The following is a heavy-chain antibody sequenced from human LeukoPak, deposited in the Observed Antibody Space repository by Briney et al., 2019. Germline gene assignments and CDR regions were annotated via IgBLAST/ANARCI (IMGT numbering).Heavy chain of an antibody. CDR2: IKEDGSLT. CDR3: ARFGNYYFDQ. V-gene: IGHV3-7*03. CDR1: GFTFSSSW. J-gene: IGHJ4*02. Sequence: GGSLRLSCAASGFTFSSSWMDWVRQAPGKGLEWVANIKEDGSLTFYVDFVKGRFTISRDNAKNSLYLQMNSLRVDDTAVYYCARFGNYYFDQWGQGTLVTVSS. D-gene: IGHD1-7*01.